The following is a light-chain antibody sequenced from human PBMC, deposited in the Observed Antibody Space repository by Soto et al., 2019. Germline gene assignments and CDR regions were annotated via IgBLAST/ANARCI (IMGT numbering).Light chain of an antibody. J-gene: IGKJ1*01. V-gene: IGKV3-15*01. CDR1: QSVSSN. CDR3: QQYNNWRGT. CDR2: GAS. Sequence: EIVMTQSPATLSVSPGKRATLSCRASQSVSSNLAWYQQKPGQAPRLLIYGASTRATGIPARFSGSGSGTKFTLTISSLQSEDFAVYYCQQYNNWRGTFGQGTKVDIK.